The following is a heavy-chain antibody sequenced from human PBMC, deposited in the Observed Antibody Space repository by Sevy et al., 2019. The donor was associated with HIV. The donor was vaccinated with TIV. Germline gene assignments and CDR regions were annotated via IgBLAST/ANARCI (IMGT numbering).Heavy chain of an antibody. J-gene: IGHJ5*02. D-gene: IGHD5-12*01. V-gene: IGHV3-11*01. Sequence: GGSLRLSCAASGFTFSDYYMSWIRQAPGKGLEWVSYISSSGSTIYYADSVKGRFTISRDNAKNSLYLQMNSLRAEDTAVYYCAREAMATIPLGWFDPWGQGTLVTVSS. CDR3: AREAMATIPLGWFDP. CDR2: ISSSGSTI. CDR1: GFTFSDYY.